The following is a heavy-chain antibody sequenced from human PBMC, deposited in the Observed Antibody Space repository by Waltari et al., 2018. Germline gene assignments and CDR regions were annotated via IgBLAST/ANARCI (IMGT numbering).Heavy chain of an antibody. V-gene: IGHV3-33*01. CDR2: IWYDGSNK. Sequence: QVQLVESGGGVVQPGRSLRLSCAASGFTFSSYGMHWVRQAPGKGLEWVAVIWYDGSNKYYADSVKGRFTISRDNSKNTLYLQMNSLRAEDTAVYYCGRDGSGSYYIDYWGQGTLVTVSS. CDR1: GFTFSSYG. CDR3: GRDGSGSYYIDY. J-gene: IGHJ4*02. D-gene: IGHD3-10*01.